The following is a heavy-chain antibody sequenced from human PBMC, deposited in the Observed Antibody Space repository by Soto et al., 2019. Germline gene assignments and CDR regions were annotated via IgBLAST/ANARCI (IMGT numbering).Heavy chain of an antibody. CDR3: AHTYETSWRNVGY. CDR2: IYWDHDK. D-gene: IGHD3-22*01. Sequence: QITLKESGPTLVKPTQNLTLTCTFSGFSLRTTGVGVGWISQPPGKVLEWLALIYWDHDKRYSPSLRSRLTITKDASKNQVVLTVANLDPVDTATYYCAHTYETSWRNVGYLAQGILVNASS. V-gene: IGHV2-5*02. CDR1: GFSLRTTGVG. J-gene: IGHJ4*02.